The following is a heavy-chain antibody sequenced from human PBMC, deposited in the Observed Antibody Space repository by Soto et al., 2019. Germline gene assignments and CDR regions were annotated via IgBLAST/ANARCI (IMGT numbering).Heavy chain of an antibody. D-gene: IGHD6-13*01. J-gene: IGHJ6*02. V-gene: IGHV1-46*01. CDR2: ITPSGGIT. Sequence: QLVQSGAEVKMPGASVRVSCKSSGYTFTSFYIHCVRHAPGQGLDWMGIITPSGGITNFAQRFQGRVTMTSDMSTNTHYMELSSLKSDDTAVYYCASSPAVSSSWYGIPPDPSHGMDVWGQGTTVTVS. CDR3: ASSPAVSSSWYGIPPDPSHGMDV. CDR1: GYTFTSFY.